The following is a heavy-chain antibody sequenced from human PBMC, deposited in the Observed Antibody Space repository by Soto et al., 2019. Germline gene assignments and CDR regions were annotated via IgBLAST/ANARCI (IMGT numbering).Heavy chain of an antibody. D-gene: IGHD6-19*01. CDR1: GTSVSSYD. CDR3: ARGGAVAGTLYWD. V-gene: IGHV4-59*02. Sequence: KSSETLSLTCTVSGTSVSSYDWSWIRQPPGKRLEWIGYLNYTGGTNYNPSLKSRVTISVDTSKNQFSLKLTSVTAADTAVYYCARGGAVAGTLYWDWGQATLVTLSS. J-gene: IGHJ4*02. CDR2: LNYTGGT.